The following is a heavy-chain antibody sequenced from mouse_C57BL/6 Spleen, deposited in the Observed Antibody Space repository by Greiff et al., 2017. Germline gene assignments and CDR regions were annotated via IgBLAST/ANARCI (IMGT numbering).Heavy chain of an antibody. V-gene: IGHV1-20*01. CDR1: GYSFTGYF. Sequence: VQLQQSGAELVKPGASVKISCKASGYSFTGYFMHWVMQSPGQSLEWIGRINPYDGDTFYNQKFKGKATLTVDKSSSTADMLLRSLTSEDSAVYYWARGWVGRSWFAYWGQGTLVTVSA. J-gene: IGHJ3*01. CDR2: INPYDGDT. D-gene: IGHD3-3*01. CDR3: ARGWVGRSWFAY.